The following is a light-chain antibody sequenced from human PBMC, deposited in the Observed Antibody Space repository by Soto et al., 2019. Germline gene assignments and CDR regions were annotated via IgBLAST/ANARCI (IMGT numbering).Light chain of an antibody. V-gene: IGKV3-20*01. CDR2: GVS. Sequence: EIVLTQSPGTLSLSPGERATLSCRASQSVSSTYLAWYQQKPGQAPRLLIYGVSSRASGIPDRFSGSGSGTDLPLPNSRTEPESFAVYYCQYYGSSVHLTFGGGTKVEIK. CDR1: QSVSSTY. CDR3: QYYGSSVHLT. J-gene: IGKJ4*01.